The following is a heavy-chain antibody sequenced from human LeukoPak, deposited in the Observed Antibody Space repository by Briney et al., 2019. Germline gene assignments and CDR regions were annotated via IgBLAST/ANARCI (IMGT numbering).Heavy chain of an antibody. D-gene: IGHD3-9*01. CDR3: AKWGDYDVLTGYYVSDY. CDR1: GFTVSSNY. V-gene: IGHV3-23*01. Sequence: GGSLRLSCAASGFTVSSNYMSWVRQAPGKGLEWVSAITGSGGNTYYADSVKGRFTISRDNSKNTLYLQMNSLRAEDTAVYYCAKWGDYDVLTGYYVSDYWGQGTLVTVSS. J-gene: IGHJ4*02. CDR2: ITGSGGNT.